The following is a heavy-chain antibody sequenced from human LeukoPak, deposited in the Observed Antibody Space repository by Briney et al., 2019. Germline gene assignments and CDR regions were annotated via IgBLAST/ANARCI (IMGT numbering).Heavy chain of an antibody. Sequence: GGSLRLSCAASGFTFSSYGMHWVRQAPGKGLEWVAVIWYDGSNKYYADSVKGRFTISRDNSKNTLYLQMNSLRAEDTAVYYCAREGCSSTSCYSNWFDPWGQETLVTVSS. CDR2: IWYDGSNK. D-gene: IGHD2-2*01. J-gene: IGHJ5*02. V-gene: IGHV3-33*01. CDR3: AREGCSSTSCYSNWFDP. CDR1: GFTFSSYG.